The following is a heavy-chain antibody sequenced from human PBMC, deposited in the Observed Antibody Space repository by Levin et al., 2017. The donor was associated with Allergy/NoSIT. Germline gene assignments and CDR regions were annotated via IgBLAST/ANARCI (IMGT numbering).Heavy chain of an antibody. CDR2: ISSSSSTI. J-gene: IGHJ4*02. CDR1: GFTFSSYS. CDR3: ARGQGGAAAGDDY. V-gene: IGHV3-48*01. Sequence: GGSLRLSCAASGFTFSSYSMNWVRQAPGKGLEWVSYISSSSSTIYYADSVKGRFTISRDNAKNSLYLQMNSLRAEDTAVYYCARGQGGAAAGDDYWGQGTLVTVSS. D-gene: IGHD6-13*01.